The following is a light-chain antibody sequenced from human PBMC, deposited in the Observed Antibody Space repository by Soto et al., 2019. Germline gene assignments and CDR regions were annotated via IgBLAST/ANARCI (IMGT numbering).Light chain of an antibody. V-gene: IGKV2-30*01. J-gene: IGKJ1*01. Sequence: EVVMTQSPLSLPVTLGQPASISCRSSQSLVYSDGIAYLNWFHQRPGQSPRRLIYRVSNRDSGVPDRFSVSGSGTDFTLKISRVEAEDVGVYYCMQGTHWPPTFGRGTKVEIK. CDR2: RVS. CDR1: QSLVYSDGIAY. CDR3: MQGTHWPPT.